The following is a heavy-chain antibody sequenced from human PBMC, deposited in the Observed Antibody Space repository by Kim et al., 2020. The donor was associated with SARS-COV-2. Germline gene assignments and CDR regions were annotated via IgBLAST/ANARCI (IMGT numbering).Heavy chain of an antibody. J-gene: IGHJ6*03. CDR2: TSWNGGNS. CDR3: FGYRRSKASDMDV. D-gene: IGHD6-25*01. V-gene: IGHV3-9*01. Sequence: GGSLRLSCVGVGFTFDDYAMHWIRQAPGKGLEWVAATSWNGGNSGYADSVKGRFTISRDNTKSTLYLQMSNLRAEDTGPYFCFGYRRSKASDMDVGGKGT. CDR1: GFTFDDYA.